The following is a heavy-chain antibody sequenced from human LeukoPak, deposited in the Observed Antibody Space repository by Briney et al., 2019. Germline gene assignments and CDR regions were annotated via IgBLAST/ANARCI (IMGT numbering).Heavy chain of an antibody. CDR1: GFTFSSYG. J-gene: IGHJ4*02. Sequence: GGSLRLSCAASGFTFSSYGMHWVRQAPGKGLEWVAVIWYDGSNKYYADSVKGRFTISRDNSKNTLYLQMNSLRAEDTAVYYCAKGSYDILTGYYTGQEDFDYWGQGTLVTVSS. CDR3: AKGSYDILTGYYTGQEDFDY. CDR2: IWYDGSNK. V-gene: IGHV3-33*06. D-gene: IGHD3-9*01.